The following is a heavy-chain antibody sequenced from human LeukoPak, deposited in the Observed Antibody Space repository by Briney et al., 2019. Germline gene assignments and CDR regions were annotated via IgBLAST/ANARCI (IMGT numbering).Heavy chain of an antibody. D-gene: IGHD3-22*01. Sequence: PVKVSCKASGGTFSSYAISWVRQAPGQGLEWMGGIIPIFGTANYAQKFQGRVTITADESTSTAYMELRSLRSDDTAVYYCARVQYYYDSSGYPNDAFDIWGQGTMVTVSS. CDR3: ARVQYYYDSSGYPNDAFDI. J-gene: IGHJ3*02. V-gene: IGHV1-69*13. CDR1: GGTFSSYA. CDR2: IIPIFGTA.